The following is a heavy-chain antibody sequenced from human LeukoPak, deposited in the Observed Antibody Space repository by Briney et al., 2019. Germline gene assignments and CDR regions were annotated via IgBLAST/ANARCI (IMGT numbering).Heavy chain of an antibody. D-gene: IGHD2-2*01. CDR1: GFTFGDYA. J-gene: IGHJ4*02. Sequence: GGSLRLSCTASGFTFGDYAMSWARQAPGQGLEWLGFIRSKVYGETTEYAASVKGRFTVSRDDSNSLAYLEMNSLQTEDTAVYYCTRLVPYLDYWGRGTLVTVSS. CDR2: IRSKVYGETT. V-gene: IGHV3-49*04. CDR3: TRLVPYLDY.